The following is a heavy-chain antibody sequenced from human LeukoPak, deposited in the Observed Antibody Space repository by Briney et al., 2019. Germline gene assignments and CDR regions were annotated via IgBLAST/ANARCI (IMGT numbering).Heavy chain of an antibody. CDR1: GFIFTNYF. J-gene: IGHJ4*02. CDR2: IKHDGSEK. D-gene: IGHD3-3*01. Sequence: GGSLRLSCAASGFIFTNYFMSWVRQVPGKGLEWVASIKHDGSEKYYVDSVRGRFTISRDNTMNSLYLQMSSLRAEDTAVYYCATDRGWRTSGYYLYYFEYWGQGTLVTYSS. CDR3: ATDRGWRTSGYYLYYFEY. V-gene: IGHV3-7*01.